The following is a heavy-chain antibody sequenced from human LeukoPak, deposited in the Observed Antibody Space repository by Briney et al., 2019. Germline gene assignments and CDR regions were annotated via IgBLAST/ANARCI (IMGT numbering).Heavy chain of an antibody. CDR2: ISSSGST. V-gene: IGHV4-61*02. CDR3: ARFSGSYYYFDY. J-gene: IGHJ4*02. D-gene: IGHD1-26*01. Sequence: SETLSLTCTVSGDSINTYTHYWTWVRQQPAGKGLEWIGRISSSGSTNYNPSLWGRVTISRDTSKNQFSLKLSSVTAADTAVYYCARFSGSYYYFDYWGQGTLVTVSS. CDR1: GDSINTYTHY.